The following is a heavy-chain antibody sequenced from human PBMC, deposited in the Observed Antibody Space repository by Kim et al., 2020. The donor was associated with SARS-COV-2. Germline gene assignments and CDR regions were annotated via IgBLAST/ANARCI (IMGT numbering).Heavy chain of an antibody. CDR1: GGSISSYY. CDR3: ARHVRGIVGATVLNWFDP. D-gene: IGHD1-26*01. CDR2: IYYSGST. J-gene: IGHJ5*02. V-gene: IGHV4-59*08. Sequence: SETLSLTCTVSGGSISSYYWSWIRQPPGKGLEWIGYIYYSGSTNYNPSLKSRVTISVDTSKNQFSLKLSSVTAADTAVYYCARHVRGIVGATVLNWFDPWGQGTLVTVSS.